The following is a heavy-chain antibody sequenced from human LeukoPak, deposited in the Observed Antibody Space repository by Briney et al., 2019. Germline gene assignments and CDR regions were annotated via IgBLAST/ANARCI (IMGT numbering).Heavy chain of an antibody. Sequence: SETLSLTCTVSGGSISSYYWSWIRQPPGKGLEWIGYIYYSGSTNYNPSLKSRVTISVDTSKNQFSLKLSSVTAADTAVYYCATANYGDYVAYWGQGTLVTVSS. CDR2: IYYSGST. CDR3: ATANYGDYVAY. CDR1: GGSISSYY. D-gene: IGHD4-17*01. V-gene: IGHV4-59*01. J-gene: IGHJ4*02.